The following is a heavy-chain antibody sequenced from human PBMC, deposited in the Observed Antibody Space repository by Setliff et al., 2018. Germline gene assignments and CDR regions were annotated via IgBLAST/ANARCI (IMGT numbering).Heavy chain of an antibody. Sequence: GGSLRLSCTASGFTFSSLWMSWVRQAPGKGLEWVANINQGGGAQFYVDSVQGRFTISRDNAKNSLYLQMNSLRVEDTAVYYCVKDRGTNWSEGFDSWGQGTLVTVS. J-gene: IGHJ4*02. V-gene: IGHV3-7*01. CDR3: VKDRGTNWSEGFDS. CDR1: GFTFSSLW. CDR2: INQGGGAQ. D-gene: IGHD7-27*01.